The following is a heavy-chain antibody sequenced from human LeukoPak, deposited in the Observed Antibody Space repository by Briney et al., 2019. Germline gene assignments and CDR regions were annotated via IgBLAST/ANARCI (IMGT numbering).Heavy chain of an antibody. CDR3: ATDCSSTSCYNY. Sequence: ASVKVSCKVSRYTLTELSMHWVRQAPGKGLEWMGGFDPEDGETIYAQKFQGRVTMTEDTSTDTAYMELSSLRSEDTAVYYCATDCSSTSCYNYWGQGTLVTVSS. CDR1: RYTLTELS. J-gene: IGHJ4*02. V-gene: IGHV1-24*01. D-gene: IGHD2-2*02. CDR2: FDPEDGET.